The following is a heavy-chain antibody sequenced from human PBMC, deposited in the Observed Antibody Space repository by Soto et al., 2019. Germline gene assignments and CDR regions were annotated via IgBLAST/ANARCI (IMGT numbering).Heavy chain of an antibody. Sequence: SETLSLTCAVSGASVSSDGYSWSWVRQTPGRGLEWIGYIYPSGSSTYYNPSLKSRVTMSVDSAKNHFSLNLTSMTAADTAVYYCARGGRTGTPLGPWGQGTLVTVSS. CDR1: GASVSSDGYS. CDR3: ARGGRTGTPLGP. CDR2: IYPSGSST. V-gene: IGHV4-30-2*01. J-gene: IGHJ5*02. D-gene: IGHD1-7*01.